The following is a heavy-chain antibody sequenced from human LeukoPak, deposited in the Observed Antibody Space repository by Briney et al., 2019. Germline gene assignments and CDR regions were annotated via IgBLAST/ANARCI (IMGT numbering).Heavy chain of an antibody. CDR2: ISGSGGST. J-gene: IGHJ1*01. CDR1: GFTFSSYA. CDR3: AGGIAAAGKVGN. D-gene: IGHD6-13*01. Sequence: GGSLRLSCAASGFTFSSYAMSWVRQAPGKGLEWVSAISGSGGSTYYADSVKGRFTISRDNAKNSLYLQMNSLRAEDTPVYYWAGGIAAAGKVGNWGQGTLVTVSS. V-gene: IGHV3-23*01.